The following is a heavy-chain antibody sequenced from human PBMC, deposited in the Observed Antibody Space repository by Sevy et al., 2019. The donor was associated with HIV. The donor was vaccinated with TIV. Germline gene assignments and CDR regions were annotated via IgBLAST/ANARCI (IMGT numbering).Heavy chain of an antibody. CDR2: ISSSGTTI. V-gene: IGHV3-48*03. CDR1: GFTCSSYE. Sequence: GGSLRLSCEASGFTCSSYEMNWVRQAPGKGLEWVSYISSSGTTIKYADPMKGRFTISRDNAKNSLYMQMNSLRAEDTVVYYCARVDANYDKGFDPWGQGTLVTVSS. D-gene: IGHD3-22*01. CDR3: ARVDANYDKGFDP. J-gene: IGHJ5*02.